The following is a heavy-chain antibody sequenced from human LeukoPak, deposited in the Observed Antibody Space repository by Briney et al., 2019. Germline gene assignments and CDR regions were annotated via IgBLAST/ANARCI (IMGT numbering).Heavy chain of an antibody. J-gene: IGHJ4*02. CDR1: GFTFSSCG. CDR3: ARGDLYGDYVILS. D-gene: IGHD4-17*01. Sequence: GGSLRLSCEASGFTFSSCGMHWVRQAPAKGLEWVAVIWYDGSNRYYADSVKGRFTISRDNSRNTLYLQMNNLRAEDTAVYYCARGDLYGDYVILSWGQGTLVTVSS. V-gene: IGHV3-33*01. CDR2: IWYDGSNR.